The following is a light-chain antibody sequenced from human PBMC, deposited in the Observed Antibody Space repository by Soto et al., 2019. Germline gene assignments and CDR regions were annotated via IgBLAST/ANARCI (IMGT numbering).Light chain of an antibody. V-gene: IGKV2-28*01. CDR1: QSLLRTHGYNY. CDR2: LGS. J-gene: IGKJ2*02. CDR3: MQALQAPCT. Sequence: DIVMTQTPLSLPVTPGEPASISCRSRQSLLRTHGYNYLDWYLQKPGQSPRLLIYLGSTRASGVPARFSGSGSGTDFTLKITRVEAEDVGVYYCMQALQAPCTFGQGTKLEIK.